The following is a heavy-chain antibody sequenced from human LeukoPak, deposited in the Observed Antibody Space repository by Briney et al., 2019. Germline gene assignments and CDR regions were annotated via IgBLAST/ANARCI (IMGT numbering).Heavy chain of an antibody. V-gene: IGHV4-38-2*02. CDR1: GYFISRGYN. Sequence: SETLSLTCAVSGYFISRGYNWCWIRQPPGKGLEWIGSIYHSGSTYYNPSLKSRVTISVDTSKNQFSLKLSSVTAADTAVYYCARDNYGSGRNYDFITYNWIDPWGQGTLVTVSS. D-gene: IGHD3-10*01. CDR3: ARDNYGSGRNYDFITYNWIDP. CDR2: IYHSGST. J-gene: IGHJ5*02.